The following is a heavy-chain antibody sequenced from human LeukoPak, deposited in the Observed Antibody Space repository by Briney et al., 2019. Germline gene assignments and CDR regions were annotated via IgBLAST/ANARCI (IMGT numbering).Heavy chain of an antibody. V-gene: IGHV3-33*01. CDR2: IWYDGSNK. CDR3: ARLSGDITVFDL. D-gene: IGHD1-20*01. Sequence: GGSLRLSCAASGFTFSSYGMHWVRQAPGKGLEWVAVIWYDGSNKYYADSVKGRFTISRDNSKNTLYLQMNSLRAEDTAVYYCARLSGDITVFDLWGQGTLVTVSS. J-gene: IGHJ4*02. CDR1: GFTFSSYG.